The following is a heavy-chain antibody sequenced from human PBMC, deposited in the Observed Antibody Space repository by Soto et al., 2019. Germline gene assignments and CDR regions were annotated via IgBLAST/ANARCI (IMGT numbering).Heavy chain of an antibody. CDR3: AREARYDRGVYHYEGIDY. CDR2: FSAGGDYR. D-gene: IGHD3-22*01. CDR1: GFSFSDYS. Sequence: EVRLLQSGGGLAQPGGSLTLSCAASGFSFSDYSMNWVRRAPGKGLEWVSAFSAGGDYRHYADSVKGRFTISRDNSKNTLFLQMNSLRAEDTARYYCAREARYDRGVYHYEGIDYWGQGTLVTVSS. J-gene: IGHJ4*02. V-gene: IGHV3-23*01.